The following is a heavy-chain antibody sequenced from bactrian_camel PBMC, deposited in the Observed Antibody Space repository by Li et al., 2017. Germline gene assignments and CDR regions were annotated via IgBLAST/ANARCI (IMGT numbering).Heavy chain of an antibody. V-gene: IGHV3S53*01. Sequence: HVQLVESGGGSVRAGGSLTLSCVASGFIYSSACMAWFRQAPGKEREGVAALANDGTTRYADSAKGRFTISKDNAKNILYLQMHSLKPEDTATYYCAAVYSGSWCYVDRPPLTTFGYWAQGTQVTVS. CDR3: AAVYSGSWCYVDRPPLTTFGY. CDR1: GFIYSSAC. CDR2: LANDGTT. J-gene: IGHJ6*01. D-gene: IGHD3*01.